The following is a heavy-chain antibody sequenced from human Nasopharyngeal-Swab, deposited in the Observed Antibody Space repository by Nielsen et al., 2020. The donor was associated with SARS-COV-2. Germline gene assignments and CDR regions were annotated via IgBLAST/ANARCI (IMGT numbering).Heavy chain of an antibody. J-gene: IGHJ4*02. CDR3: AKLAYILTGYPDY. D-gene: IGHD3-9*01. Sequence: ESLKISCAASGFTFSSYAMSWVRQAPGKGLEWVSAISGSGGSTYYADSVKGRFTISRDNSKNTLYLQMNSLRAEDTAVYYCAKLAYILTGYPDYWGQGTLVTVSS. CDR2: ISGSGGST. CDR1: GFTFSSYA. V-gene: IGHV3-23*01.